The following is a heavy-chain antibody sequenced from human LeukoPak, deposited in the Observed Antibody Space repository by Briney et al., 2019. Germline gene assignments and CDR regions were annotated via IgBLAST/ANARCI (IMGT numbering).Heavy chain of an antibody. D-gene: IGHD6-19*01. CDR3: ARDESRWLVSGAFDI. V-gene: IGHV1-69*05. Sequence: SVKVSCKASGYTFTSYGISWVRQAPGQGLEWMGGIIPIFGTANYAQKFQGRVTITTDESTSTAYMELSSLRSEDTAVYYCARDESRWLVSGAFDIWGQGTMVTVSS. CDR1: GYTFTSYG. CDR2: IIPIFGTA. J-gene: IGHJ3*02.